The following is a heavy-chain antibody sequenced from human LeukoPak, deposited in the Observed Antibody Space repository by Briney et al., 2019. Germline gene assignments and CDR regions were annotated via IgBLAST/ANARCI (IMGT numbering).Heavy chain of an antibody. CDR1: GGSISSYY. V-gene: IGHV4-59*01. D-gene: IGHD1-26*01. CDR2: IYYSGST. Sequence: PSETLSLACTVSGGSISSYYWSWIRQPPGKGLEWIGYIYYSGSTNYNPSLKSRVTISVDTSKNQFSLKLSSVTAADTAVYYCARRYREYDPWGQGTLVTVSS. J-gene: IGHJ5*02. CDR3: ARRYREYDP.